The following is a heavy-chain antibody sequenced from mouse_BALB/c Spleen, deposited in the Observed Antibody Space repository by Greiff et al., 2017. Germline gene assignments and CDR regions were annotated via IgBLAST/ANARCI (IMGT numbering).Heavy chain of an antibody. D-gene: IGHD2-1*01. V-gene: IGHV1-7*01. CDR1: GYTFTSYW. Sequence: QVQLQQSGAELAKPGASVKMSCTASGYTFTSYWMPWVKQRPGQGLEWIGYINPSPGYTEYNQKFKDKATLTADKSSSTAYMQLSSLTSEDSAVYYCARRNYGNYAWFADWGQGTLVTVSA. CDR2: INPSPGYT. J-gene: IGHJ3*01. CDR3: ARRNYGNYAWFAD.